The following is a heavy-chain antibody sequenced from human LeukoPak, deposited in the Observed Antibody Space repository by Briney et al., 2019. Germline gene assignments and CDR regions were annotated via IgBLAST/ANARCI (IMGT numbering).Heavy chain of an antibody. CDR3: ARGRQYSSFYWFDP. D-gene: IGHD6-6*01. CDR1: GGSISSSSYY. Sequence: PSETLSLTCTVSGGSISSSSYYWSWIRQPPGKGLEWIGEINHSGSTNYNPSLKSRVTISVDTSKNQFSLKLSSVTAADTAVYYCARGRQYSSFYWFDPWGQGTLVTVSS. CDR2: INHSGST. V-gene: IGHV4-39*07. J-gene: IGHJ5*02.